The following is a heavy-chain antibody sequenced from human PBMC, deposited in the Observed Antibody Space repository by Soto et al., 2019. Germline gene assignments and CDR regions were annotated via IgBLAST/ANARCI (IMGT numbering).Heavy chain of an antibody. CDR3: ASARYSSGWCDY. D-gene: IGHD6-19*01. V-gene: IGHV4-59*08. CDR2: IYYSGST. J-gene: IGHJ4*02. CDR1: GGSISSYY. Sequence: PSETLSLTCTVSGGSISSYYWSWIRQPPGKGLEWIGYIYYSGSTNYNPSLKSRVTISVDTSKNQFSLKLSSVTAAETAVYYCASARYSSGWCDYWGQGTLVTASS.